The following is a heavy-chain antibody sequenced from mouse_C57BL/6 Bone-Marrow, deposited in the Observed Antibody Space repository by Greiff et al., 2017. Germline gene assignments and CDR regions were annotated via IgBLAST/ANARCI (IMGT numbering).Heavy chain of an antibody. Sequence: QVQLKESGPELVKPGASVKISCKASGYSFTSYYIHWVKQRPGQGLEWIGWIYPGSGNTKYNEKFKGKATLTADTSSSTAYMQLSSLTSEDSAVYYCARSGLLLFDYWGQGTTLTVSS. CDR3: ARSGLLLFDY. CDR1: GYSFTSYY. V-gene: IGHV1-66*01. CDR2: IYPGSGNT. D-gene: IGHD1-1*01. J-gene: IGHJ2*01.